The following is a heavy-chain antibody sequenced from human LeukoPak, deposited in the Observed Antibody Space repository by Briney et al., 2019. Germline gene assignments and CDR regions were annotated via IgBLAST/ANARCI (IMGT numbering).Heavy chain of an antibody. J-gene: IGHJ4*02. V-gene: IGHV1-46*01. Sequence: ASVKVSCKASGYTFTNYHMNWVRQAPGQGLEWMGIINPSGGSTTNAQKFQGRDIMTRDMSTSTVYMELSSLRSEDTAVYFCARYGHSPFFDYWGQGTLVIVSS. D-gene: IGHD4-17*01. CDR3: ARYGHSPFFDY. CDR1: GYTFTNYH. CDR2: INPSGGST.